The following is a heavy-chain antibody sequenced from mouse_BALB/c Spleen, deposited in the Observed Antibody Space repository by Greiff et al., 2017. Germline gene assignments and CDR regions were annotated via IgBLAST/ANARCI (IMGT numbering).Heavy chain of an antibody. D-gene: IGHD2-3*01. J-gene: IGHJ1*01. Sequence: VQLQQSGAELVRPGTSVKVSCKASGYAFTNYLIEWVKQRPGQGLEWIGVINPGSGGTNYNEKFKGKATLTADKSSSTAYMQLSSLTSDDSAVYFCARDADGYYRGRGYFDVWGAGTTVTVSS. CDR1: GYAFTNYL. CDR2: INPGSGGT. V-gene: IGHV1-54*01. CDR3: ARDADGYYRGRGYFDV.